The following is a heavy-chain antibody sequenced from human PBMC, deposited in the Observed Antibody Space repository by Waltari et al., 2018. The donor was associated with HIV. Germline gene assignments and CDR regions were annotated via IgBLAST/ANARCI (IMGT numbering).Heavy chain of an antibody. CDR2: IKQDGSEK. J-gene: IGHJ4*02. Sequence: EVQLVESGGGLVQPGGSLRLSCAASGFTFSSYWMSWVRQAPGKGLEWVANIKQDGSEKYYVDSVKGRFTISRDNAKNSLYLQMNSLRAEDTAVYYCARDPDCSGGSCYYYFDYWGQGTLVTVSS. V-gene: IGHV3-7*01. CDR1: GFTFSSYW. D-gene: IGHD2-15*01. CDR3: ARDPDCSGGSCYYYFDY.